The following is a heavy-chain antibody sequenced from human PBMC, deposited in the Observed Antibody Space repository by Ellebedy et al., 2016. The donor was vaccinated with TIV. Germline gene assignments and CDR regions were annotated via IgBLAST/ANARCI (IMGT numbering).Heavy chain of an antibody. V-gene: IGHV1-46*01. J-gene: IGHJ4*02. CDR2: INPSGAHT. D-gene: IGHD6-19*01. Sequence: AASVKVSCKASGYTFTSYYMHWVRQAPGQGLEWMGVINPSGAHTTYTQKFQGRVTMTRDTSTSTVYMDLSSLRSDDTAVYYCARGLPQQWLGPQFDYWGQGTLATVSS. CDR3: ARGLPQQWLGPQFDY. CDR1: GYTFTSYY.